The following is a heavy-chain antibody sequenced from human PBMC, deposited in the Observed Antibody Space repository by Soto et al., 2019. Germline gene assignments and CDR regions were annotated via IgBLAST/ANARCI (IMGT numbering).Heavy chain of an antibody. D-gene: IGHD2-2*01. Sequence: GGSLRLSCAASGFTFSSYWMSWVRQAPGKGLEWVANIKQDGSEKYYVDSVKGRFTISRGNAKNSLYLQMNSLRAEDTAVYYCGTLKDSCFDYWGRGTLVTVSS. CDR1: GFTFSSYW. CDR2: IKQDGSEK. CDR3: GTLKDSCFDY. V-gene: IGHV3-7*05. J-gene: IGHJ4*02.